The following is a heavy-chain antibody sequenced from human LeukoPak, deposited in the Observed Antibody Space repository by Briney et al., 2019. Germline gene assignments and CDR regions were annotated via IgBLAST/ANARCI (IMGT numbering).Heavy chain of an antibody. J-gene: IGHJ4*02. Sequence: GGSLRLSCAASGFTFSQYWMSWVRQAPGKGLEWVANIKHDGSEKQDGSEKNYVDSVKGRFTISRDNAKNSLYLQINSLRGEDTAVYYCARDRSWIRDYWGQGTLVTVSS. CDR1: GFTFSQYW. CDR3: ARDRSWIRDY. D-gene: IGHD2-2*03. V-gene: IGHV3-7*01. CDR2: IKHDGSEKQDGSEK.